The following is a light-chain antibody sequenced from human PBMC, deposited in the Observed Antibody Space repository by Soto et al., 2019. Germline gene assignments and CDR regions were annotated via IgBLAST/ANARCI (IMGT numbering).Light chain of an antibody. CDR1: QSVLYNSNNKNY. CDR3: QQYYNTPLFT. J-gene: IGKJ3*01. CDR2: LAS. V-gene: IGKV4-1*01. Sequence: DIVMTQSPDSLAVSLGERATFNCKSSQSVLYNSNNKNYLAWYQQKPGQPPKLLIYLASTRESGVPDRFSGSGSGTEFTLTISSLQAEDVAVYYCQQYYNTPLFTFGPGTKVEIK.